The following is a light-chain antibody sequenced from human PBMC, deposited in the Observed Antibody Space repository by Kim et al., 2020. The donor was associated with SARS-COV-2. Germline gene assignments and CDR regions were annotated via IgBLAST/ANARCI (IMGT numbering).Light chain of an antibody. CDR3: VLYMGAGVSV. CDR1: SGSVSTNYD. J-gene: IGLJ3*02. V-gene: IGLV8-61*01. Sequence: GGTVTLTCGFTSGSVSTNYDPSWYQQTPGQAPRTLIYSTNTRSSGVPDRFSGSILGNKAALTITGAQADDESDYYCVLYMGAGVSVFGGGTKLTVL. CDR2: STN.